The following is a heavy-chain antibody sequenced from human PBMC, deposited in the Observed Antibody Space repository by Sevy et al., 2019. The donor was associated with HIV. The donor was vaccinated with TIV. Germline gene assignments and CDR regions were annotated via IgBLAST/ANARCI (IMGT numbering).Heavy chain of an antibody. V-gene: IGHV3-7*01. Sequence: GGSLRLSCVASGFTLNSYWMSWVRQAPGKGLEWVGNIKQDGSVKYYVDSVKGRFTISRDNARNSLYLQMNSLRVEDTALYYCVRAIAANGSFWGQGTLVTVSS. CDR1: GFTLNSYW. J-gene: IGHJ4*02. D-gene: IGHD6-13*01. CDR2: IKQDGSVK. CDR3: VRAIAANGSF.